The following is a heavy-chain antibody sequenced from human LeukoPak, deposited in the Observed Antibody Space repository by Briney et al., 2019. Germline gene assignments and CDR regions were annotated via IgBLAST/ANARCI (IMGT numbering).Heavy chain of an antibody. CDR1: GGSISSGGYY. J-gene: IGHJ6*02. CDR2: INYSGST. Sequence: SQTLSLTCTVSGGSISSGGYYWSWIRQHPGKGLEWIGYINYSGSTYYNPSLKSRVTISVDTSKNQFSLKLSSVTAADTAVYYCARDTVVGSTSTNYYYYYGMDVWGQGTTVTVSS. V-gene: IGHV4-31*03. CDR3: ARDTVVGSTSTNYYYYYGMDV. D-gene: IGHD2-2*01.